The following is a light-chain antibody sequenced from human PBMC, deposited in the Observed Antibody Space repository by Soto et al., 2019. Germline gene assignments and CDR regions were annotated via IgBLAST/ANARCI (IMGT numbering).Light chain of an antibody. CDR1: SRDVETYNL. CDR2: EVT. CDR3: CSYAGGNTVPYV. Sequence: QSVLTQPASVSGSPGQSITISCTGTSRDVETYNLVSWYQQHPGKAPKLLIYEVTKRPSGLSDRFSGSKSGNTASLTISGLQAEDEADYYCCSYAGGNTVPYVLGTGTKVTVL. V-gene: IGLV2-23*02. J-gene: IGLJ1*01.